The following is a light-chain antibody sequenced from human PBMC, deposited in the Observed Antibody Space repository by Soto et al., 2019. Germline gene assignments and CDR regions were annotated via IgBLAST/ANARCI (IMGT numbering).Light chain of an antibody. J-gene: IGLJ2*01. Sequence: QAVVTQEPSLTVSPGGTVTLTCAASTGTVTTGHYSCWYQQKPGQAPRTLIYETNKKHSWTPDRFSGSLIGGRAALTLSGAHPDDEADYYCPLSYSHGVVFGGGTKLTVL. CDR2: ETN. CDR3: PLSYSHGVV. V-gene: IGLV7-46*01. CDR1: TGTVTTGHY.